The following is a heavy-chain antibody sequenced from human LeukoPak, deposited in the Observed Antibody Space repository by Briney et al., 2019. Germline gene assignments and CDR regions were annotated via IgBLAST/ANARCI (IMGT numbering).Heavy chain of an antibody. J-gene: IGHJ4*02. CDR2: IKEDGSQI. D-gene: IGHD1/OR15-1a*01. CDR3: AKHKIAWRTFDC. Sequence: GGSLRLSCVASGFTFRDYWMTWVRQAPGKGLEWVANIKEDGSQINHVDSVKGRFTISRDNAKNSLYLQMNSLRVEDTAVYYCAKHKIAWRTFDCWCQGTLVTVSS. V-gene: IGHV3-7*01. CDR1: GFTFRDYW.